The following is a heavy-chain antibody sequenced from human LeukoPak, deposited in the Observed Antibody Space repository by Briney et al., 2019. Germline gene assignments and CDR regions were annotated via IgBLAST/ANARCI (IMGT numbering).Heavy chain of an antibody. Sequence: GGSLRLSCAASGFTFSSHWMHWVRQAPGKGLVWVSRINSDGSSTNYADAVKGRFTISRDNSKNTLYLQMNSLRAEDTAVYYCAKDLLGSYYPWYWGQGTLVTVSS. CDR1: GFTFSSHW. J-gene: IGHJ4*02. D-gene: IGHD1-26*01. V-gene: IGHV3-74*01. CDR3: AKDLLGSYYPWY. CDR2: INSDGSST.